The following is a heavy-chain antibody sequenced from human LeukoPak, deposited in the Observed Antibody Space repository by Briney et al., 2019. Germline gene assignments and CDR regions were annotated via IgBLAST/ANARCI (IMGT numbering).Heavy chain of an antibody. J-gene: IGHJ3*02. D-gene: IGHD3-3*01. CDR1: GFTFSDCY. V-gene: IGHV3-11*01. CDR2: TSPSGGTI. Sequence: PGRSLRLSCAASGFTFSDCYMSWIRQAPETGLEWLSYTSPSGGTIYYTDSVKGRFTMSRDNAQNALYLEMNSLRAEDTAVYYCAREKKTEWTTGAFDMWGQGTMVIVSS. CDR3: AREKKTEWTTGAFDM.